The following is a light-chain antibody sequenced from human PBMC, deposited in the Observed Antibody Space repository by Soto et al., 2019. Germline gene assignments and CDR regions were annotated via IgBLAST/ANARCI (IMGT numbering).Light chain of an antibody. J-gene: IGLJ1*01. Sequence: QSALTQPPSVSGSLGQSVTISCTGTSSDGGGYTRVSWYQQPPGTAPKLMVYEVTNRPSGVPDRFSGSKSCNAASLTISGLQAEDEADYYCSSYTSSSTWVFGTGTKLTVL. CDR1: SSDGGGYTR. V-gene: IGLV2-18*02. CDR3: SSYTSSSTWV. CDR2: EVT.